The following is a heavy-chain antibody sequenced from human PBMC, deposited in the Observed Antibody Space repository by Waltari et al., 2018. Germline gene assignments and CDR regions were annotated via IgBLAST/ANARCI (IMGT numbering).Heavy chain of an antibody. D-gene: IGHD6-6*01. V-gene: IGHV4-38-2*02. CDR3: ASSGYSSSYQYFDY. J-gene: IGHJ4*02. CDR2: IYHSGST. Sequence: QVQLQESGPGLVKPSETPSLTCTVSGYSISSGYYWGWIRQPPGKGLEWMGSIYHSGSTYYNPSLKSRVTISVDASKNQFSLKLSSVTAADTAVYYCASSGYSSSYQYFDYWGQGTLVTVSS. CDR1: GYSISSGYY.